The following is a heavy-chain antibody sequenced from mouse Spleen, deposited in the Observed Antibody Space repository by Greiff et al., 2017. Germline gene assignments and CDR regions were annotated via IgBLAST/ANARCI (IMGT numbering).Heavy chain of an antibody. Sequence: EVKVVESGGGLVQPKGSLKLSCAASGFSFNTYAMNWVRQAPGKGLEWVARIRSKSNNYATYYADSVKDRFTISRDDSESMLYLQMNNLKTEDTAMYYCVRWDRYYWYFDVWGAGTTVTVSS. D-gene: IGHD2-14*01. CDR1: GFSFNTYA. CDR2: IRSKSNNYAT. V-gene: IGHV10-1*01. CDR3: VRWDRYYWYFDV. J-gene: IGHJ1*01.